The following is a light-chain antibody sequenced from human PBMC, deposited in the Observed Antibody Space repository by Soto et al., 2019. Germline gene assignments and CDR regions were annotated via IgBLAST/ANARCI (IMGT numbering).Light chain of an antibody. Sequence: EIVLTQSPGTLSLSPGERATLSCRASQSVSSSFLAWYQQKPGQAPRLLIYGASSRANGIPDRFSGSGSGTDFTLTISRLEPEDFAVYYFQQSDSSPVTFGEGTKVEIK. V-gene: IGKV3-20*01. J-gene: IGKJ1*01. CDR3: QQSDSSPVT. CDR1: QSVSSSF. CDR2: GAS.